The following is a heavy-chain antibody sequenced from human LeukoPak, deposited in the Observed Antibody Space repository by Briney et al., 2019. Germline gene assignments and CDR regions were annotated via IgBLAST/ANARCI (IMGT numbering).Heavy chain of an antibody. V-gene: IGHV3-7*01. CDR3: ARVIGITAAAFSDY. Sequence: GGSLRLSCAASGFIFSSYWMSWVRQAPGKGLEWVANIKQDGSEKYYVDSVKGRFTISRDNAKNSLDLQMNSLRAEDTAVYYCARVIGITAAAFSDYWGQGTLVTVSS. CDR1: GFIFSSYW. CDR2: IKQDGSEK. D-gene: IGHD6-13*01. J-gene: IGHJ4*02.